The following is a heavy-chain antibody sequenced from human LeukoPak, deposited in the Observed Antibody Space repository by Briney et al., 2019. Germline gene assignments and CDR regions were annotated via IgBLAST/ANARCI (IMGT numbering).Heavy chain of an antibody. Sequence: GGALRISCAASGFTFSSYSMNRVRQAPGKRLEWVSSISSSSSYIYYGDSVNGRFTISRDNAKNSLSLQMNSLRAEDTAVYYCARDGIICGGDCYPYNWFDPWGQGTLVTVSS. D-gene: IGHD2-21*01. CDR3: ARDGIICGGDCYPYNWFDP. J-gene: IGHJ5*02. CDR2: ISSSSSYI. V-gene: IGHV3-21*01. CDR1: GFTFSSYS.